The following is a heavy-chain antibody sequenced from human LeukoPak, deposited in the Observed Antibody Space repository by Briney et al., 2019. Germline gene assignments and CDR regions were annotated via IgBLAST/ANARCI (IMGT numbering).Heavy chain of an antibody. V-gene: IGHV1-46*01. J-gene: IGHJ5*02. CDR2: INPTSGST. CDR1: GYTFTSYY. D-gene: IGHD1-26*01. Sequence: ASVKVSCKASGYTFTSYYMHWVRQAPGQGLEWMGLINPTSGSTGYAQKFQGRVTMSRDISTSTDYMELSSLRSEDTAVYYCARDNSVGDNAWCFDPWGQRNLVTVSS. CDR3: ARDNSVGDNAWCFDP.